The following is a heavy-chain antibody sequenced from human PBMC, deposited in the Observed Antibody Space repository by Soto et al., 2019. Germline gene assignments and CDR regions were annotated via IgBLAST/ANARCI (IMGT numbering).Heavy chain of an antibody. CDR2: IDYSGSI. D-gene: IGHD6-19*01. J-gene: IGHJ4*02. V-gene: IGHV4-59*01. Sequence: SETLSLTYTVSGGSISNYYASWIRQTPGKGLEWIGYIDYSGSINYNPSLKSRVTISEDTSKNQFSLKMSSVPAADTAGYDCAREIAVAGTHYFDYWGQGTLVTVS. CDR3: AREIAVAGTHYFDY. CDR1: GGSISNYY.